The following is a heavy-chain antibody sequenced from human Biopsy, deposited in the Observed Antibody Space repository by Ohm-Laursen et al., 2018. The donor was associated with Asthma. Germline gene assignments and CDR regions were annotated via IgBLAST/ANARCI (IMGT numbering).Heavy chain of an antibody. V-gene: IGHV4-61*01. Sequence: SEILSLTCVVSGGSVSSGSYYWSWIRQPPGKGLAWVSYISYSGSTDYNPSLKSRLTISMDTSKNQFSLKLSSVTAADTAVYYCARVPTTLRYFDLWGRGTLVTVSS. J-gene: IGHJ2*01. CDR1: GGSVSSGSYY. D-gene: IGHD2-15*01. CDR2: ISYSGST. CDR3: ARVPTTLRYFDL.